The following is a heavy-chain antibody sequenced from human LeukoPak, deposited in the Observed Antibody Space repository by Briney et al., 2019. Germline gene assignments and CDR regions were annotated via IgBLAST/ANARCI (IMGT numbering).Heavy chain of an antibody. Sequence: PGGSLRLSCAASGFTFSSYGMHWVRQAPGKGLEWVAVISYDGSNKYYADSVKGRFTISRDNSKNTLYLQMNSLRAEDTAVYYCAKLPHLNSGSYLTAWGQGTLVTVSS. CDR1: GFTFSSYG. CDR2: ISYDGSNK. J-gene: IGHJ5*02. CDR3: AKLPHLNSGSYLTA. D-gene: IGHD1-26*01. V-gene: IGHV3-30*18.